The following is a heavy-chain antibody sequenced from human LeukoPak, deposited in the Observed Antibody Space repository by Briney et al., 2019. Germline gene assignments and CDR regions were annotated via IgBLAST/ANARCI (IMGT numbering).Heavy chain of an antibody. D-gene: IGHD5-12*01. Sequence: GGSLRLSCAASGFTFRHYEMTWVRQAPGKGLEWHSFITSGSGDTTYYADSVKGRFTISRDNNKNSLSLQMNSLRAEDTAIYYCAKLFGSGYHFFHFWGQGTLVTVSS. CDR1: GFTFRHYE. CDR2: ITSGSGDTT. J-gene: IGHJ4*02. CDR3: AKLFGSGYHFFHF. V-gene: IGHV3-48*03.